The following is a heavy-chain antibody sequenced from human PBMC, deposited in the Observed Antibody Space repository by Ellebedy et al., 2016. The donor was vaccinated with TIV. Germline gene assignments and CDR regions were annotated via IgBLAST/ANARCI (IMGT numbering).Heavy chain of an antibody. CDR2: IRSKAYGGTT. D-gene: IGHD3-22*01. J-gene: IGHJ4*02. V-gene: IGHV3-49*03. CDR3: ARVSRVYDSSGYTPLDY. CDR1: GFTFGDYA. Sequence: GGSLRLXXTASGFTFGDYAMSWFRQAPGKGLEWVGFIRSKAYGGTTEYAASVKGRFTISRDDSKSIAYLQMNSLKTEDTAVYYCARVSRVYDSSGYTPLDYWGQGTLVTVSS.